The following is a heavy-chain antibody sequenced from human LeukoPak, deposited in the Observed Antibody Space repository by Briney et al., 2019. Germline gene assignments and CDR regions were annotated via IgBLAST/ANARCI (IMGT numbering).Heavy chain of an antibody. CDR2: IRYDGSNK. Sequence: GRSRLLSCAASGFTFSSYGMHWVRQAPGRGLEWLAVIRYDGSNKYYADSVKGRFTIYRDNSKNTLSLQMNSLRAEDTAVYYCARDGGYGEILRYYFDYWGQGTLVTVSS. J-gene: IGHJ4*02. CDR1: GFTFSSYG. CDR3: ARDGGYGEILRYYFDY. V-gene: IGHV3-33*01. D-gene: IGHD4-17*01.